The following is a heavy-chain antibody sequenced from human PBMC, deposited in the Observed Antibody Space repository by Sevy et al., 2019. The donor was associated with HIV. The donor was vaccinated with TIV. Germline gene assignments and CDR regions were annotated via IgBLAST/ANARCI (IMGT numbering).Heavy chain of an antibody. D-gene: IGHD2-2*01. CDR3: TRLEVWGASQLLHGEGGYYYGMDV. CDR1: GFTFSGSA. J-gene: IGHJ6*02. Sequence: GGSLRLSCAASGFTFSGSAMHWVRQASGKGLEWVGRIRSKANSYATAYAASVKGRFTISREDSKNTAYLQMKSLKTGDTAVYYCTRLEVWGASQLLHGEGGYYYGMDVWGQGTTVTVSS. CDR2: IRSKANSYAT. V-gene: IGHV3-73*01.